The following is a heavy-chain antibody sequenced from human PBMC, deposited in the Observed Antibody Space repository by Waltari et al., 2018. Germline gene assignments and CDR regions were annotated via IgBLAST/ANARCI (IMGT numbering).Heavy chain of an antibody. Sequence: QVQLQQWGAGLLKPSETLSLTCAVYGGSFSGYYWSWLRQPPGKGLEWIGEINHSGSTNYNPSLKSRVTISVDTSKNQFSLKLSSVTAADTAVYYCARGAPDSGLYYYDTLDAFDIWGQGTMVTVSS. J-gene: IGHJ3*02. V-gene: IGHV4-34*01. CDR2: INHSGST. CDR3: ARGAPDSGLYYYDTLDAFDI. D-gene: IGHD3-22*01. CDR1: GGSFSGYY.